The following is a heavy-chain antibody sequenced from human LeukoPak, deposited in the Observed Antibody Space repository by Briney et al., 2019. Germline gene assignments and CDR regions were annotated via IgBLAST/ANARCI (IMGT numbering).Heavy chain of an antibody. V-gene: IGHV4-38-2*02. CDR1: GFIFNDYY. CDR3: ARENGDYDHDFDY. J-gene: IGHJ4*02. CDR2: IYYSGST. D-gene: IGHD4-17*01. Sequence: SGGSLRLSCAASGFIFNDYYMGWIRQAPGKGLEWVGSIYYSGSTYYNPSLKSRVTISVDTSKNQFSLRLSSVTAADTAVYFCARENGDYDHDFDYWGQGTLVTVSS.